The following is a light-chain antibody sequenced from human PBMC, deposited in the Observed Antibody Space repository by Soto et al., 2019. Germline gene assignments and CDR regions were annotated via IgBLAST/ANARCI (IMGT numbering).Light chain of an antibody. Sequence: SRLSFCTGERDTLSCRASQGISSNLAWYQQKPGQAPRLLIYGASSRPSGIPSRFSGSGSGTDFTLTISCLQSEHFAIYYCQQYYSYPLTFGGGTKVDIK. CDR3: QQYYSYPLT. J-gene: IGKJ4*01. V-gene: IGKV3-15*01. CDR2: GAS. CDR1: QGISSN.